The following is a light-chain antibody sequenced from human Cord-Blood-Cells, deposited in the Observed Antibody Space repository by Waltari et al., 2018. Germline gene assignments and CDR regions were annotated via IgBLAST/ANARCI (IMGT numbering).Light chain of an antibody. V-gene: IGKV3-11*01. CDR2: DAS. CDR1: QTVSSY. CDR3: QQRSNWPPWT. J-gene: IGKJ1*01. Sequence: EIVLTQSPATLSLSPGERATLSCRASQTVSSYLDWYQQKPGQAPSLLIYDASNRATSIPARFSGSGSATNFTLTISSLEPEDFAVYYCQQRSNWPPWTFGQGTKVEIK.